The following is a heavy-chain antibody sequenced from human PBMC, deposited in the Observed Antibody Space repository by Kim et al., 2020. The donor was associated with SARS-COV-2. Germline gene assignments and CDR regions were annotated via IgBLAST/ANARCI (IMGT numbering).Heavy chain of an antibody. CDR3: ARAPYGSGSYYNYYFDY. V-gene: IGHV3-21*01. CDR2: ISSSSSYI. CDR1: GFTFSSYS. J-gene: IGHJ4*02. Sequence: GGSLRLSCAASGFTFSSYSMNWVRQAPGKGLEWVSSISSSSSYIYYADSVKGRFTISRDNAKNSLYLQMNSLRAEDTAVYYCARAPYGSGSYYNYYFDYWGQGPLVTVSS. D-gene: IGHD3-10*01.